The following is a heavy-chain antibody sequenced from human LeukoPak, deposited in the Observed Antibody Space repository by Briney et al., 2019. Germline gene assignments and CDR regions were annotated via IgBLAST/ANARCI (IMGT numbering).Heavy chain of an antibody. CDR2: IIPIFGTA. J-gene: IGHJ4*02. D-gene: IGHD7-27*01. V-gene: IGHV1-69*05. Sequence: SVKVSCKASGGTFSSYAISWVRQAPGQGLGWMGGIIPIFGTANYAQKFQGRVTITTDESTSTAYMELSSLRSEDTAVYYCATGPRNWGFDYWGQGTLVTVSS. CDR3: ATGPRNWGFDY. CDR1: GGTFSSYA.